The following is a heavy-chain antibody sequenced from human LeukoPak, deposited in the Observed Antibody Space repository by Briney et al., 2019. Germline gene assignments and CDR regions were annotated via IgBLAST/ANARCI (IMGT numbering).Heavy chain of an antibody. CDR3: ARDHLSGIAVAGDY. Sequence: SEALSLTCTVSGGSVSSGSYYWSWIRQPPGKGLECIGYIYYSGSTNYNPSLKSRVTISVDTSKNQFSLKLSSVTAADTAVYYCARDHLSGIAVAGDYWGQGTLVTVSS. CDR1: GGSVSSGSYY. J-gene: IGHJ4*02. D-gene: IGHD6-19*01. V-gene: IGHV4-61*01. CDR2: IYYSGST.